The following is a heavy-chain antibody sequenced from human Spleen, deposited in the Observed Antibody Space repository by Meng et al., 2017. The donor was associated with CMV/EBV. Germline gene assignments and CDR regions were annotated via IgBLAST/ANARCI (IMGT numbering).Heavy chain of an antibody. D-gene: IGHD2-8*01. J-gene: IGHJ4*02. CDR3: ARVRGDIVLMVYASHFDY. Sequence: QGPLTQWGPGLWKPSDTLSRTCAVYGGSFSGYYWSWIRQPPGKGLEWIGEINHSGSTNYNPSLKSRVTISVDTSKNQFSLKLSSVTAADTAVYYCARVRGDIVLMVYASHFDYWGQGTLVTVSS. V-gene: IGHV4-34*01. CDR2: INHSGST. CDR1: GGSFSGYY.